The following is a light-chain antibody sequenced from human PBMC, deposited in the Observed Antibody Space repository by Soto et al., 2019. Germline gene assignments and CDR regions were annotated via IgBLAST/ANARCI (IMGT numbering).Light chain of an antibody. CDR2: AAS. J-gene: IGKJ2*01. V-gene: IGKV1-9*01. CDR3: QQLNAYPYT. CDR1: QGISSY. Sequence: IQLTQSTSSLSASVGDRVTITCRASQGISSYFAWYQQKPGKAPKVLIYAASTLQNGVPPRFSGSGSGTDFTLTISSLQPEDFATYYCQQLNAYPYTFGQATQLDIK.